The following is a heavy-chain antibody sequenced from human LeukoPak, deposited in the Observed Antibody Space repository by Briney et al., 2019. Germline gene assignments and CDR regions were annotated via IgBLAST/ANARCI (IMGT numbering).Heavy chain of an antibody. CDR2: IRYDGSNK. D-gene: IGHD5-18*01. CDR3: AKSHSYGRYYFDY. Sequence: GGSLRLSCAASGFTFSSYGMHWVRQAPGKGLEWVAFIRYDGSNKYYADSVKGRLTISRDNSKNTLYLQMNSLRAEDTAVYYCAKSHSYGRYYFDYWGQGTLVTVSS. CDR1: GFTFSSYG. V-gene: IGHV3-30*02. J-gene: IGHJ4*02.